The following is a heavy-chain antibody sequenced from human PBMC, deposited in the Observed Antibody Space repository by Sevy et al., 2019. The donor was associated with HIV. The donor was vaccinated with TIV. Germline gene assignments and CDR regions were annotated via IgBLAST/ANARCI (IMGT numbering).Heavy chain of an antibody. D-gene: IGHD4-17*01. CDR1: GGSFNSGGYY. CDR2: VFYRGIT. CDR3: ARHRSPYGDYANGSFDY. Sequence: SETLSLTCTVSGGSFNSGGYYWVWIRQPPGKGLEWYGYVFYRGITNYNSSFKSRVTISVDTSKNQFSLKLRSVTTADTAVYYCARHRSPYGDYANGSFDYWGQGTLVTVSS. V-gene: IGHV4-61*08. J-gene: IGHJ4*02.